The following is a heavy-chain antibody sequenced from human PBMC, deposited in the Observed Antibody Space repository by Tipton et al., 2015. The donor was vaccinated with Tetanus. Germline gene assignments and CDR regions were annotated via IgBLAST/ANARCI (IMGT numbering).Heavy chain of an antibody. J-gene: IGHJ4*02. Sequence: TLSLTCAVYGGSFSGYYWSWIRQPPGKGLEWIGRIYTSGSTNYNPSLKSRVTMSVDTSKNQFSLKLSSVTAADTAVYYCARVLPPGYSSSWYVGAFDYWGQGTLVTVSS. CDR3: ARVLPPGYSSSWYVGAFDY. CDR1: GGSFSGYY. V-gene: IGHV4-59*10. D-gene: IGHD6-13*01. CDR2: IYTSGST.